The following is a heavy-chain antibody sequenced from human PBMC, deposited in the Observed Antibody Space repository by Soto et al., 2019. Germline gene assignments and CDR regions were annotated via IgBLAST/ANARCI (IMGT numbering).Heavy chain of an antibody. V-gene: IGHV4-39*01. CDR1: GISVSTRDYY. Sequence: TSETMSITCTVCGISVSTRDYYGGWVSQPPGKGLDWIGNIYYSGSTFYNPSLRSRVTLSVDTSKNQFSLRLNSVTAADTAVYFCAGFVVPASRNSDFDYWGQGTLVTVSS. D-gene: IGHD2-15*01. CDR2: IYYSGST. J-gene: IGHJ4*02. CDR3: AGFVVPASRNSDFDY.